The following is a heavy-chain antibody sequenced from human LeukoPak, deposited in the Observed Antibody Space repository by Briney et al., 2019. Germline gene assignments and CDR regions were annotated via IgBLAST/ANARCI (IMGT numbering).Heavy chain of an antibody. CDR1: GFTFSSYW. Sequence: GGSLRLSCAASGFTFSSYWMSWVRQAPGRGLEWVANIKQDGSEKYYVDSVKGRFTISRDNAKNSLYLQMNSLRAEDTAVYYCARAPNGSYYYYYYMDVWGKGTTVTISS. J-gene: IGHJ6*03. CDR2: IKQDGSEK. CDR3: ARAPNGSYYYYYYMDV. V-gene: IGHV3-7*01. D-gene: IGHD1-26*01.